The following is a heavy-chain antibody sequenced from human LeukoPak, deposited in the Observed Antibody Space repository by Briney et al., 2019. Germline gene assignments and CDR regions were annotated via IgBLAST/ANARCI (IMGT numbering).Heavy chain of an antibody. D-gene: IGHD6-25*01. CDR3: ARSGYALD. CDR1: GYIFTAYF. J-gene: IGHJ4*02. V-gene: IGHV1-2*02. Sequence: ASVKVSCKASGYIFTAYFIHWVRQAPGQGLEWMGSINTNNGGTNYIQEFKGRVTMTRDTSTSTAYMELTGLRSDDTAVYYCARSGYALDWGQGTLVTVSS. CDR2: INTNNGGT.